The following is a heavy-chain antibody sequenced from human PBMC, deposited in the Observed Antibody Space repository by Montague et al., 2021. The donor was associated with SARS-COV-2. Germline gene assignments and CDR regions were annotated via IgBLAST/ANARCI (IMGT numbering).Heavy chain of an antibody. V-gene: IGHV4-34*01. CDR1: GGSFSNYY. Sequence: SETLSLTCAVYGGSFSNYYWTWIRQSPGKRLEWIGEINHTGSTTYNPSLKSRVTISVDTSRNQFSLQLTSVTAADTAVYYCARRPSSGWSFDYWGQGTQVSVSS. J-gene: IGHJ4*02. D-gene: IGHD6-19*01. CDR3: ARRPSSGWSFDY. CDR2: INHTGST.